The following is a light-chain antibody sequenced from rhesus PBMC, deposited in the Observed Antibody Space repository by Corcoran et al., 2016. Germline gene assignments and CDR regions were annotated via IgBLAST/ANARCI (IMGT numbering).Light chain of an antibody. CDR1: QGITND. CDR2: DAS. CDR3: QHYYSTPWT. Sequence: DIQMTQSPSSLSASVGDRVTTTCRASQGITNDLAWYQQKPGDTPKLLIYDASSLQSGIPSRFSGSGSGTDFTLTISILQSEDFATYYCQHYYSTPWTFGQGTKVEIK. V-gene: IGKV1-33*02. J-gene: IGKJ1*01.